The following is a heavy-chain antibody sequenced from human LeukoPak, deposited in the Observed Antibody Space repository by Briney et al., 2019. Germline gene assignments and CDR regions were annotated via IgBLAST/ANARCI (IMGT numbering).Heavy chain of an antibody. CDR3: ARVRYFYASSAYYNDY. D-gene: IGHD3-22*01. CDR1: GVSFSGYY. J-gene: IGHJ4*02. CDR2: INHSGST. Sequence: SETLSLTCDVYGVSFSGYYWNWIRQPPGKGLEWIGEINHSGSTNYNPSLKSRVTISIGTSKNQFSLKLSSVTAADTAVYYCARVRYFYASSAYYNDYWGQGTRVTVSS. V-gene: IGHV4-34*01.